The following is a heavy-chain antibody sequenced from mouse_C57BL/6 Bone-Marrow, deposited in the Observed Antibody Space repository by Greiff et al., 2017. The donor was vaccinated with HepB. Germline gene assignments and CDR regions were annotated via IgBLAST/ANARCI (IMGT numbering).Heavy chain of an antibody. CDR1: GFSLTSYG. CDR3: ARNRYWYFDV. Sequence: QVQLQQSGPGLVQPSQSLSITCTVSGFSLTSYGVHWVRQSPGKGLEWLGVIWSGGSTDYNAAFISRLSISKDNSKSQVFFKMNSLQADDTAIYYCARNRYWYFDVWGTGTTVTVSS. CDR2: IWSGGST. J-gene: IGHJ1*03. V-gene: IGHV2-2*01.